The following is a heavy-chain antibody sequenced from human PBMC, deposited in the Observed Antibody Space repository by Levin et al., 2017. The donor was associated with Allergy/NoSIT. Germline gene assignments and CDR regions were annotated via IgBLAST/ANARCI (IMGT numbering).Heavy chain of an antibody. V-gene: IGHV4-34*01. CDR3: ARDRNKANVIAARPSWFDP. CDR1: GGSFSGSY. Sequence: SETLSLTCAVYGGSFSGSYLSWIRQPPGKGLEWIGEINHSGSTNYNPSLKSRVTISVATSKNQFSLKLSSVTAADTAVYYCARDRNKANVIAARPSWFDPWGQGTLVTVSS. D-gene: IGHD6-6*01. CDR2: INHSGST. J-gene: IGHJ5*02.